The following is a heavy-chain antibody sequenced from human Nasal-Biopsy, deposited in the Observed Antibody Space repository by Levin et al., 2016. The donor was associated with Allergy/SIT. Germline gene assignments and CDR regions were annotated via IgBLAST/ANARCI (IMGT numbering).Heavy chain of an antibody. J-gene: IGHJ5*02. CDR3: ATNVIGYTPGDT. CDR1: GFTFGDYY. V-gene: IGHV3-7*01. CDR2: IKADGTEK. D-gene: IGHD2-15*01. Sequence: GGSLRLSCAASGFTFGDYYMSWVRQPPGKGLEWVANIKADGTEKGYVDSVKGRFTISRDNAKNSLFLEMNSLRGEDTAVYYCATNVIGYTPGDTRGQGTLVTVSS.